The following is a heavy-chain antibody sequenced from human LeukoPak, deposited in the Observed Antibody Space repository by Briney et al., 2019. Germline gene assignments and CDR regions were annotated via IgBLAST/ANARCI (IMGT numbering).Heavy chain of an antibody. D-gene: IGHD3-10*01. V-gene: IGHV4-4*09. CDR1: GGSFSSYY. CDR3: GGMVRGVIVEYNWFDP. CDR2: IYTSGST. J-gene: IGHJ5*02. Sequence: SETLSLTCAVYGGSFSSYYWSWIRQPPGKGLEWIGYIYTSGSTNYNPSLKSRVTISVDTSRNQFSLKLSSVTAADTAVYYCGGMVRGVIVEYNWFDPWGQGTLVTVSS.